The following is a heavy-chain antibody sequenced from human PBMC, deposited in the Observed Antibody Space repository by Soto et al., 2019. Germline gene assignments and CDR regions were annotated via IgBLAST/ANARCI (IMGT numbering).Heavy chain of an antibody. CDR2: ISNNGDSS. CDR1: GFTFSVYK. V-gene: IGHV3-64D*08. J-gene: IGHJ4*02. CDR3: VAGKLLPFEY. D-gene: IGHD2-15*01. Sequence: LRLSCSASGFTFSVYKMHWVRQAPGKGLDYVSGISNNGDSSSYADSVKGRFTISRDNSKNTLYFEMSSLKPEDTAVYYCVAGKLLPFEYWGQGTQVTVSS.